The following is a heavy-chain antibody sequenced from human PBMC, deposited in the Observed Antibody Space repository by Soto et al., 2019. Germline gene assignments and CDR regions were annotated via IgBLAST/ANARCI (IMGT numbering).Heavy chain of an antibody. D-gene: IGHD3-16*01. CDR1: GDSLNSGAYY. Sequence: NPSETLSLTCNVSGDSLNSGAYYWTWIRQSPGRGLEWIGHIYHTGSTNYNPSLRSRLTISLDTSKSHFSLTLRSVNAVDTGVYYCERSWGGDGSSHWGQGTLVTVCS. CDR3: ERSWGGDGSSH. CDR2: IYHTGST. V-gene: IGHV4-61*03. J-gene: IGHJ4*02.